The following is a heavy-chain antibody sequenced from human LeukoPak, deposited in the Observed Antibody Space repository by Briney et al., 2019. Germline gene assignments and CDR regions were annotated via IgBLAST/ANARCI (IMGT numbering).Heavy chain of an antibody. CDR1: GFSFSSSE. CDR2: IYSGGTT. CDR3: ARANWNDDAFDI. D-gene: IGHD1-20*01. Sequence: GGSLRLSCTASGFSFSSSEMNWVRQAPGKGLEWVSVIYSGGTTYYADSVKGRFTISRDNSKNTLYLQMNSLRADDTAVYYCARANWNDDAFDIWGQGTMVTVS. J-gene: IGHJ3*02. V-gene: IGHV3-66*01.